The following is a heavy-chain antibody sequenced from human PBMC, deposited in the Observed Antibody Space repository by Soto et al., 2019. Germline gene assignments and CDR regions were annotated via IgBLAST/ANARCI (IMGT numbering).Heavy chain of an antibody. CDR2: MNPNTGNT. Sequence: QVQLVQSGAEVKKPGASVKVSCKASGYTFTSYDINWVRQATGQGLEWMGWMNPNTGNTAYAQKFQGRVTMTRNTSITPAFMELSSLRSQNTAVYYCARESSYGLVYWGQGTLVTVSS. CDR3: ARESSYGLVY. V-gene: IGHV1-8*01. CDR1: GYTFTSYD. D-gene: IGHD5-18*01. J-gene: IGHJ4*02.